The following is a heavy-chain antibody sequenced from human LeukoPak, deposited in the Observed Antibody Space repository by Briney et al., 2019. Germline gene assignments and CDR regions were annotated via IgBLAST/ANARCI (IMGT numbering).Heavy chain of an antibody. J-gene: IGHJ1*01. CDR1: GGSFSGYY. Sequence: SETLSLTCAVYGGSFSGYYWSWIRQPPGKGLEWIGEINHSGSTNYNPSLKSRVTISVDTSKNQFSLKLSSVTAADTAVYYCARGHRGQWLTQPSPEYFQHWGQGTLVTVSS. CDR3: ARGHRGQWLTQPSPEYFQH. V-gene: IGHV4-34*01. CDR2: INHSGST. D-gene: IGHD6-19*01.